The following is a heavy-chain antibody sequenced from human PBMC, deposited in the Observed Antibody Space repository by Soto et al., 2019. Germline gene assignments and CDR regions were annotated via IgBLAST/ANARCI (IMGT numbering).Heavy chain of an antibody. D-gene: IGHD4-17*01. J-gene: IGHJ3*02. CDR2: IKQDGSEK. V-gene: IGHV3-7*01. CDR3: ATVMTTVVEGHDAFDI. CDR1: GFTFSSYW. Sequence: GGSLRLSCAASGFTFSSYWMSWVRQAPGKGLEWVANIKQDGSEKYYVDSVKGRFTISRDNAKNSLYLQMNSLRAEDTAVYYCATVMTTVVEGHDAFDIWGQGTMVTVSS.